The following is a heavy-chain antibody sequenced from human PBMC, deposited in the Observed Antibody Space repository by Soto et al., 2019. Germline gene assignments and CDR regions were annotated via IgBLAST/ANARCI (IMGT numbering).Heavy chain of an antibody. D-gene: IGHD3-3*01. CDR2: INPNSGGA. CDR3: ARSSALTISGVGGMDV. Sequence: VASVKVSCKASGYSFTGYYIHWVRQAPGQGLEWMGWINPNSGGANYAQKFQGRVTMTRDTSTTTAYMELSRLRSNDTAVFYCARSSALTISGVGGMDVWGQGATVTVS. V-gene: IGHV1-2*02. J-gene: IGHJ6*02. CDR1: GYSFTGYY.